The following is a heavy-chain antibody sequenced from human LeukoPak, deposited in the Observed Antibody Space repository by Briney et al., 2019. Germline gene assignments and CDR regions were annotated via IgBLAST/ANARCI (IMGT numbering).Heavy chain of an antibody. J-gene: IGHJ4*02. CDR1: GFTFSSYA. D-gene: IGHD3-22*01. CDR2: ISGSGGST. CDR3: AFKGETYYYYSSGYYAH. Sequence: GGSLRLSCAASGFTFSSYAMSWVGQAPGKGVEGVAAISGSGGSTYYADSVKGRFTISRDNSKNTLYLQMNSLKAEDTAVYYCAFKGETYYYYSSGYYAHWGQGTLVTVSS. V-gene: IGHV3-23*01.